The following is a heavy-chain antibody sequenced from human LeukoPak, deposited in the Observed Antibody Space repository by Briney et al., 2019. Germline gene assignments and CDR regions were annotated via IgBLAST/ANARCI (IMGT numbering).Heavy chain of an antibody. Sequence: PGGSLRLSCAASGFTFSSYWMSWVRQAPGKGLEWVANIKQDGSEKYYVDSVKGRFTISRDNSKNTLYLQMNSLRAEDTAVYYCAKDAADSYYYYYMDVWGKGTTVTISS. CDR2: IKQDGSEK. J-gene: IGHJ6*03. CDR3: AKDAADSYYYYYMDV. D-gene: IGHD6-13*01. CDR1: GFTFSSYW. V-gene: IGHV3-7*01.